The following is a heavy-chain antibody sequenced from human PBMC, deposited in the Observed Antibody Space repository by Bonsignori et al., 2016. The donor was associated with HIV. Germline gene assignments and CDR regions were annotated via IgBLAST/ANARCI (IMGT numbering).Heavy chain of an antibody. CDR3: ARGRGGVVVVMKAPFDN. D-gene: IGHD3-3*01. CDR2: INRSGST. J-gene: IGHJ4*02. V-gene: IGHV4-34*01. Sequence: SETLSLTCAVYGGSFSGHYWSWIRQSPGKGLEWIGEINRSGSTHYNPSLKSRVAISVDTSKNQFSLKLTSVTAADTAVYYCARGRGGVVVVMKAPFDNWGQGTLVTVSS. CDR1: GGSFSGHY.